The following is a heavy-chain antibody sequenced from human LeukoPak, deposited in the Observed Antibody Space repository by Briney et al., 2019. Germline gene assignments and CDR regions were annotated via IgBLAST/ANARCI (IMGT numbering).Heavy chain of an antibody. CDR3: ARVGAKKTAAGSGFDY. CDR2: INTDGSST. Sequence: GGSLRLSCAASGFTFSSYWMHWVRQAPGKGLVWVSRINTDGSSTSYADSVKGRFTISRDNAKNTLYLQMNSLRAEDTAVYYCARVGAKKTAAGSGFDYWGRGTLVTVSS. CDR1: GFTFSSYW. J-gene: IGHJ4*02. V-gene: IGHV3-74*01. D-gene: IGHD2-2*01.